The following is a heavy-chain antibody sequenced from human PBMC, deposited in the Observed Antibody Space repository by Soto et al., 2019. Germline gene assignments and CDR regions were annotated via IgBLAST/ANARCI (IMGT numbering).Heavy chain of an antibody. D-gene: IGHD3-9*01. V-gene: IGHV4-38-2*02. CDR2: MFHSGST. CDR1: GYLISSGYY. CDR3: ARASEYYDILTGYPHDAFDI. Sequence: PSETLSLTCTVSGYLISSGYYWGWIRQPPGKGLEWIGSMFHSGSTHYNPSLKSRVTISVDTSKNQFSLKLSSVTAADTAVYYCARASEYYDILTGYPHDAFDIWGQGTMVTVSS. J-gene: IGHJ3*02.